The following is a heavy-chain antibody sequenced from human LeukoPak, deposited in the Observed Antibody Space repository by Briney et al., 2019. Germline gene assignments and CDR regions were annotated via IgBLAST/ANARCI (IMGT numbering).Heavy chain of an antibody. D-gene: IGHD5-12*01. Sequence: GGSLRLSCAASGFPFSDYGMYWVRQAPGKGLEWLAVISHDGNNKYYADSVKGRFTISRDNSKNTLYLQMNSLRAEDTAVYYCAKDNEWLRFLSYRQGLAVAGPYDYWGQGTLVTVSS. CDR3: AKDNEWLRFLSYRQGLAVAGPYDY. CDR1: GFPFSDYG. V-gene: IGHV3-30*18. J-gene: IGHJ4*02. CDR2: ISHDGNNK.